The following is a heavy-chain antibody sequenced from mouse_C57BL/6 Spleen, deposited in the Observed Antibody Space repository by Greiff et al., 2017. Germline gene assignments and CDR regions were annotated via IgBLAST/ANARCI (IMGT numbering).Heavy chain of an antibody. J-gene: IGHJ3*01. Sequence: QVQLQQSGAELVRPGASVTLSCKASGYTFTDYEMHWVTQTPVHGLEWIGALDPETGGTAYNQKFKGKAILTADKSSSTAYMELRSLTSEDSAVYYCTRSGDYDWFAYWGQGTLVTVSA. D-gene: IGHD2-4*01. V-gene: IGHV1-15*01. CDR2: LDPETGGT. CDR3: TRSGDYDWFAY. CDR1: GYTFTDYE.